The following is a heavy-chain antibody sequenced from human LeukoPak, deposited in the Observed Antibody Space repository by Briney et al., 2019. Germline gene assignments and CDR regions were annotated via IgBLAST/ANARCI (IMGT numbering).Heavy chain of an antibody. CDR3: ASSSLYSYGSMVDY. Sequence: GASVKVSCKASGYTFTGYYMHWVRQAPGQGLEWMGWINPNSGNTGYAQKFQGRVTMTRNTSISTAYMELSSLRSEDTAVYYCASSSLYSYGSMVDYWGQGTLVTVSS. CDR2: INPNSGNT. CDR1: GYTFTGYY. J-gene: IGHJ4*02. D-gene: IGHD5-18*01. V-gene: IGHV1-8*02.